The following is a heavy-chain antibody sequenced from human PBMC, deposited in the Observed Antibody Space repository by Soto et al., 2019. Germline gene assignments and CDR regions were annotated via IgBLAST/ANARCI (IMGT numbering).Heavy chain of an antibody. J-gene: IGHJ1*01. CDR3: AKSGRQHDRSGYHFYDH. D-gene: IGHD3-22*01. V-gene: IGHV3-23*01. CDR1: ESPSRGYA. Sequence: VGSPALSREASESPSRGYAMSWVRPAPGTGLEWASAISDSGGNTFYADSVKGRFTISRDNSKNTLYLEMNSLRAEDTAVYYCAKSGRQHDRSGYHFYDHWGQGTRVTGSA. CDR2: ISDSGGNT.